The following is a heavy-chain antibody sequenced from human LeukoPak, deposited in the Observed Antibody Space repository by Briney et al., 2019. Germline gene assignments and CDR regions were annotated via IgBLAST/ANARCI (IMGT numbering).Heavy chain of an antibody. CDR2: ISSPSSYI. CDR1: GFTFSTYS. V-gene: IGHV3-21*01. CDR3: ARDRGIQTFDH. J-gene: IGHJ4*02. D-gene: IGHD5-18*01. Sequence: GGSLRLSCAASGFTFSTYSMHWVRQAPGKGLEWVSSISSPSSYIYYADSVKGRFTISRDNAKNSLYLQMNSLRAEDTAVYYCARDRGIQTFDHWGQGTLVTVSS.